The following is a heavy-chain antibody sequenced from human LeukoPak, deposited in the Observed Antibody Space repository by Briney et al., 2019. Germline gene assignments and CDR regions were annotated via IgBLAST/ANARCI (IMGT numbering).Heavy chain of an antibody. CDR1: GGSFSGYY. CDR3: ARDLNWFDP. Sequence: TSETLSLTCAVYGGSFSGYYWSWIRQPPGKGLEWIGEINHSGSTNYNPSLKSRATISVDTSKNQFSLKLSSVTAADTAVYYCARDLNWFDPWGQGTLVTVSS. J-gene: IGHJ5*02. V-gene: IGHV4-34*01. CDR2: INHSGST.